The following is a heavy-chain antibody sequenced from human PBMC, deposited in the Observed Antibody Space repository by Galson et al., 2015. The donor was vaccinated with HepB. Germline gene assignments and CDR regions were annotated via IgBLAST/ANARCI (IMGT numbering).Heavy chain of an antibody. D-gene: IGHD1-26*01. J-gene: IGHJ3*02. CDR3: ATEALGATAFDI. CDR2: IYSGGST. CDR1: GFTVSSNY. Sequence: SLRLSCAASGFTVSSNYMSWVRQAPGKGLEWVSVIYSGGSTNYADSVKGRFTISRDNSKNTLYLQMNSLRAEDTAVYYCATEALGATAFDIWGQGTMVTVSS. V-gene: IGHV3-53*01.